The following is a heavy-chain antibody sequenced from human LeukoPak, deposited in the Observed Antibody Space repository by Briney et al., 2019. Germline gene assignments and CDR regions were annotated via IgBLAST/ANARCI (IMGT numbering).Heavy chain of an antibody. CDR1: GFTFSSYS. V-gene: IGHV3-48*04. CDR2: ISSSSSTI. CDR3: ARPYQRSGPYYFDY. D-gene: IGHD2-15*01. Sequence: PGGSLRLSCAASGFTFSSYSMNWVRQAPGKGLEWVSYISSSSSTIYYADSVKGRFTISRDNAKNSLFLQMNSLRAEDTAVYYCARPYQRSGPYYFDYWGQGTLVTVSS. J-gene: IGHJ4*02.